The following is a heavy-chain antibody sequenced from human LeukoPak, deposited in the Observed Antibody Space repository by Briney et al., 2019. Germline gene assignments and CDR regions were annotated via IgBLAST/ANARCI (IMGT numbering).Heavy chain of an antibody. J-gene: IGHJ3*02. D-gene: IGHD1-14*01. CDR3: ARTNQISETAFDI. CDR2: ILSSGST. V-gene: IGHV4-59*01. Sequence: SETLSLTCTVSSGSINNYYWSWIRQPPGKGLEGIGYILSSGSTNYNPSVKSRVTISVDTSKNQFSLKLSSVTAADTAVYYCARTNQISETAFDIWGQGTMVIVSS. CDR1: SGSINNYY.